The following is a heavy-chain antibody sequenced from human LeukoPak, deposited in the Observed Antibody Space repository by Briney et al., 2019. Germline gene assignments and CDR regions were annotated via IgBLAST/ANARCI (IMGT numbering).Heavy chain of an antibody. Sequence: GSSVKVSCKASGGTFSSYAISWVRQAPGQGLEWMGWISAYNGNTNYAQKLQGRVTMTTDTSTTTAYMELRSLRSDDTAVYYCARDSGAYYGPYYMDVWGKGTTVTISS. CDR2: ISAYNGNT. CDR3: ARDSGAYYGPYYMDV. J-gene: IGHJ6*03. D-gene: IGHD3-10*01. V-gene: IGHV1-18*01. CDR1: GGTFSSYA.